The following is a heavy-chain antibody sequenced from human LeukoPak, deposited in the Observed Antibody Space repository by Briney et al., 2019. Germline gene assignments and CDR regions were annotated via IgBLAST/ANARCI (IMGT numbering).Heavy chain of an antibody. CDR2: ISYDGSNK. V-gene: IGHV3-30*18. D-gene: IGHD3-22*01. CDR3: AKVGPYYYDSSGSQIRNDAFDI. Sequence: PGGSLRLSCAASGFTFSSYGMHWVRQAPGKGLEWVAVISYDGSNKYYADSVKGRFTISRDNSKNTLYLQMNSLRAEDTAVYYCAKVGPYYYDSSGSQIRNDAFDIWGQGTMVTVSS. J-gene: IGHJ3*02. CDR1: GFTFSSYG.